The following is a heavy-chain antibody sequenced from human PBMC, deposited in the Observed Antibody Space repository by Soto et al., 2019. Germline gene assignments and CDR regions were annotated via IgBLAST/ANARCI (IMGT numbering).Heavy chain of an antibody. D-gene: IGHD2-2*01. CDR2: IYYSGST. V-gene: IGHV4-59*01. CDR3: ARGVVPAAMFDP. CDR1: CGSIISYY. J-gene: IGHJ5*02. Sequence: PSETLSLTCTFSCGSIISYYWSWIRQPPGKGLEWIGYIYYSGSTNYNPSLKSRVTISVDTSKNQFSLKLSSVTAADTAVYYCARGVVPAAMFDPWGQGTLVT.